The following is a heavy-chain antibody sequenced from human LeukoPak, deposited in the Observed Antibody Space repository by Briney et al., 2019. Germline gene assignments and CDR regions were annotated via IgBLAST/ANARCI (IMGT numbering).Heavy chain of an antibody. CDR2: ISGSGNGGSI. CDR3: ARDLGYYDFWSGYYEYYFDY. J-gene: IGHJ4*02. D-gene: IGHD3-3*01. Sequence: PGGSLRLSCSASGFVFSIYTMYWVRQAPGKGPEYVSTISGSGNGGSIYYADSVKGRFTISRDNAKNSLYLQMNSLRAEDTAVYYCARDLGYYDFWSGYYEYYFDYWGQGTLVTVSS. V-gene: IGHV3-64*04. CDR1: GFVFSIYT.